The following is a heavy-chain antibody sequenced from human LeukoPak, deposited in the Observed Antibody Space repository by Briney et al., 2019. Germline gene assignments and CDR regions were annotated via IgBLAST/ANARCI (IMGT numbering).Heavy chain of an antibody. CDR2: IYYSGST. V-gene: IGHV4-31*03. D-gene: IGHD6-13*01. CDR1: GGSISNGDHY. Sequence: SETLSLTCTVSGGSISNGDHYWSWIRQHPGKGLEWIGYIYYSGSTYYNPSLKSRVTISVDTSKNQFSLKLSSVTAADTAVYYCARASGIAAAGDAFDIWGQGTMVTVSS. J-gene: IGHJ3*02. CDR3: ARASGIAAAGDAFDI.